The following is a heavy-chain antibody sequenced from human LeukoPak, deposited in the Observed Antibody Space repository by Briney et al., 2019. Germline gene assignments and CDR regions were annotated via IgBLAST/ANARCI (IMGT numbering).Heavy chain of an antibody. V-gene: IGHV5-51*01. CDR1: GYSFRTYW. CDR3: ARGPTDEAFVY. CDR2: MYPGDSDT. Sequence: GESLKISCKTSGYSFRTYWIGWVRQMPGRGLEWMAIMYPGDSDTTYSPPFQGQVTISVDKSISTAYLQWSSLGASDTATYYCARGPTDEAFVYWSQGTLVVVSS. J-gene: IGHJ4*02.